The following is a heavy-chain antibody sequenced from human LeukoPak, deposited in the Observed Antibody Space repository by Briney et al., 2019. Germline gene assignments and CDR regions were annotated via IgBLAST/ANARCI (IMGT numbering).Heavy chain of an antibody. CDR3: ARAPAIVVPAANYYYYGMDV. Sequence: SQTLSLTCTVSGGSISSGSYYWSWIRQPAGKGLEWIGRIYTSGSTNYNPSLKSRVTISVDTSKNQFSLKLSSVTAADTAVYYCARAPAIVVPAANYYYYGMDVWGQGTTVTVSS. D-gene: IGHD2-2*01. CDR2: IYTSGST. J-gene: IGHJ6*02. V-gene: IGHV4-61*02. CDR1: GGSISSGSYY.